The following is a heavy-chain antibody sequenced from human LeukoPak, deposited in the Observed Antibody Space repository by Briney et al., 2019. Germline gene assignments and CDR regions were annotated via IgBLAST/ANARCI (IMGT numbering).Heavy chain of an antibody. CDR2: ISYDGSNK. CDR3: AKDLSSSWALDY. V-gene: IGHV3-30*18. J-gene: IGHJ4*02. Sequence: GGSLRLSCGASGFTFSSNGMHWVRQAPGKGLEWVAVISYDGSNKYYADSMKGRFTISRDDSKNTLPLQMNSLRTEDTAVYYCAKDLSSSWALDYWGQGTLVTVSS. CDR1: GFTFSSNG. D-gene: IGHD6-13*01.